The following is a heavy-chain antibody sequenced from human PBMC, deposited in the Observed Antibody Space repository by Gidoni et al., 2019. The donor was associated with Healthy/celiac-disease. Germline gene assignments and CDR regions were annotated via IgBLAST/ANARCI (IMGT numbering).Heavy chain of an antibody. Sequence: EVQLLESGGGLVQPGGSLRLSCAASGFTFSSYAMSWVRQAPGKGLECVSAISGSGGSTYYANSVKGRFTISRDNSKNTLYLQMNSLRAEDTAVYYCAKVAQDGGHFWSGYFDYWGQGTLVTVSS. CDR3: AKVAQDGGHFWSGYFDY. CDR1: GFTFSSYA. V-gene: IGHV3-23*01. D-gene: IGHD3-3*02. CDR2: ISGSGGST. J-gene: IGHJ4*02.